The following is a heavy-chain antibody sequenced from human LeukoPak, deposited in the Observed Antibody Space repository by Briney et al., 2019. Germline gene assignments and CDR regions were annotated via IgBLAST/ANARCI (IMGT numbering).Heavy chain of an antibody. Sequence: PGGSLRLSCAASGFSFSSYAMIWVRQASEKGLEWVGRIRSTTDTAYAASVKGRFTISRDDSKNTAYLQMNSLKTEDTAVYYCTRLRHSNTDYYYYYGMDVWGQGTTVTVSS. CDR1: GFSFSSYA. V-gene: IGHV3-73*01. CDR3: TRLRHSNTDYYYYYGMDV. CDR2: IRSTTDT. D-gene: IGHD2/OR15-2a*01. J-gene: IGHJ6*02.